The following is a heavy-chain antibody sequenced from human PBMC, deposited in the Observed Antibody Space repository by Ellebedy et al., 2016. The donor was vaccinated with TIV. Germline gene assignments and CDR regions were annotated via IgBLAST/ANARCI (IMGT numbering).Heavy chain of an antibody. D-gene: IGHD4-23*01. V-gene: IGHV3-23*01. CDR3: ANPREVVGGNRS. CDR1: GFIFSSYG. Sequence: GGPLRLSXAASGFIFSSYGMSWVRQAPGTGLEWVSAISGSGGNTYYADSVKGRFTISRDNSKNTLYLQMNSLRADETAVYYCANPREVVGGNRSWGQGTLVTVSS. J-gene: IGHJ5*02. CDR2: ISGSGGNT.